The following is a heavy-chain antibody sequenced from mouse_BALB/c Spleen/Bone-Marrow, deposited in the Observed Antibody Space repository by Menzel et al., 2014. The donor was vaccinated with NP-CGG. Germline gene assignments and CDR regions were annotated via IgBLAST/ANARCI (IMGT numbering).Heavy chain of an antibody. CDR1: GYTFTSYY. Sequence: QVQLKQSGAELVKPGASVKLSCKASGYTFTSYYMYWVKQRPGQGLEWIGEINPSNGGTNFNEKFKSKATLTVDKSSSTAYMQLSGLTSEDSAVYYCTRSTMITYFDYWGQGTPLTGSS. V-gene: IGHV1S81*02. CDR2: INPSNGGT. CDR3: TRSTMITYFDY. D-gene: IGHD2-4*01. J-gene: IGHJ2*01.